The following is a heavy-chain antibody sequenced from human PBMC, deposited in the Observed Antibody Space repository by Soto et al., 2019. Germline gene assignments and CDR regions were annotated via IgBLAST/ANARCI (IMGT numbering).Heavy chain of an antibody. J-gene: IGHJ5*02. Sequence: ASVKVSCKASGYTFTRHWMHWVRQAPGQGLEWMGIINPSDDTTSYAQKFQGRVTMTRDTSTSTVYMELSSLRSEDTAIYYCARDHRGTTNGYSWWWLDPWGQGTVVTVST. CDR3: ARDHRGTTNGYSWWWLDP. CDR1: GYTFTRHW. V-gene: IGHV1-46*01. D-gene: IGHD2-8*01. CDR2: INPSDDTT.